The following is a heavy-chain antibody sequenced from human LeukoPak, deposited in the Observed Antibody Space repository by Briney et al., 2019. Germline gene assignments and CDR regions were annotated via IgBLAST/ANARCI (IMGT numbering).Heavy chain of an antibody. CDR3: ARDSHEAFDI. Sequence: NPSETLSLTCTVSGGSMSGYYWSWIRQPPGKGLEWIGFIYYSGSTNYNPSLKSRVTISVDTSKNQFSLKLSSVTAADTAVYYCARDSHEAFDIWGQGTMVTVSS. CDR1: GGSMSGYY. CDR2: IYYSGST. J-gene: IGHJ3*02. V-gene: IGHV4-59*01.